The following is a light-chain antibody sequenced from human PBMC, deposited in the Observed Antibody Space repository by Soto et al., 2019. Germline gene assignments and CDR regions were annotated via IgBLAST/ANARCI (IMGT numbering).Light chain of an antibody. CDR1: SSDVGGYNY. Sequence: QSALTQPASVSGSPGQSITISCTGTSSDVGGYNYVSWYQQHPGKAPKLIIYEVSNRPSGVSNRFSGSKSGNTASLTISGLQVKEGAYYHSNPNTTRPTGVFETGT. CDR2: EVS. V-gene: IGLV2-14*01. J-gene: IGLJ1*01. CDR3: NPNTTRPTGV.